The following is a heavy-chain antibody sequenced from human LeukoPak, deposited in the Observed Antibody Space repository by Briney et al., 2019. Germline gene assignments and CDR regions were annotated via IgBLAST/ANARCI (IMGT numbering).Heavy chain of an antibody. CDR1: GFNVTNYN. V-gene: IGHV3-21*01. Sequence: GGSLRLSCAASGFNVTNYNMNWVRQAPGKGLEWVSSIHSSSGSIYYADSLKGRFTISRDNAKNSLYLQMNSLRAEDTAVYYCARDLAWEAFDIWGQGTMVTVSS. J-gene: IGHJ3*02. CDR3: ARDLAWEAFDI. D-gene: IGHD1-26*01. CDR2: IHSSSGSI.